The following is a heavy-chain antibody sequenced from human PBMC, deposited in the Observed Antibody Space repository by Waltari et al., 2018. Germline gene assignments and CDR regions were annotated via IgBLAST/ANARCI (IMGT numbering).Heavy chain of an antibody. CDR2: INHSGST. V-gene: IGHV4-34*01. J-gene: IGHJ5*02. Sequence: QVQLQQWGAGLLKPSETLSLTCAVYGGSFSGYYWSWIRQPPGKGLEWIGEINHSGSTNYNPSLKSRVTISVDTSKNQFSLKLSSVTAADTAVYYCAREGHPMGGYSGYDPPDWFDPWGQGTLVTVSS. CDR1: GGSFSGYY. CDR3: AREGHPMGGYSGYDPPDWFDP. D-gene: IGHD5-12*01.